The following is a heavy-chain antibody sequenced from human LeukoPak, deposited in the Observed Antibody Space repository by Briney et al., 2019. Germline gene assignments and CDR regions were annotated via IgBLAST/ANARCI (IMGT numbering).Heavy chain of an antibody. J-gene: IGHJ4*02. CDR3: ARSGYYGYNTDY. CDR2: VKEDGSEE. D-gene: IGHD3-16*01. CDR1: GFTFSSHS. V-gene: IGHV3-7*01. Sequence: GGSLRLSCAASGFTFSSHSMSWVRQAPGKGLEWVANVKEDGSEENYVDSVKGRFTISRDNAVKSLYLQMNSLRAEDTAVYYCARSGYYGYNTDYWGQGTLVTVSS.